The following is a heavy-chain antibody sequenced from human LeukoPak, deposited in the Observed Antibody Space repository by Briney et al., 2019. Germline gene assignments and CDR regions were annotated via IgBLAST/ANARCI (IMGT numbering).Heavy chain of an antibody. CDR3: AKQEGGYYDSSGYQLFQDY. D-gene: IGHD3-22*01. CDR2: ISYDGSNK. J-gene: IGHJ4*02. V-gene: IGHV3-30*18. Sequence: PGGSLRLSCAASGFTFSNYSMNWVRQAPGKGLEWVAVISYDGSNKYYADSVKGRFTISRDNSKNTLYLQMNSLRAEDTAVYYCAKQEGGYYDSSGYQLFQDYWGQGTLVTVSS. CDR1: GFTFSNYS.